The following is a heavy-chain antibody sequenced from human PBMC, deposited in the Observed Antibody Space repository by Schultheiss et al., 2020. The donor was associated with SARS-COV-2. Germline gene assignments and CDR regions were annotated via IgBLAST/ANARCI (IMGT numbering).Heavy chain of an antibody. V-gene: IGHV3-9*01. D-gene: IGHD1-26*01. J-gene: IGHJ4*02. CDR1: GFTFDDYA. Sequence: GGSLRLSCAASGFTFDDYAMHWVRQAPGKGLEWVSGISWNSGSIGYADSVKGRFTISRDNAKNSLYLQMNSLRAEDTAVYYCVRHIEWELHEGGIDYWGQGTLVTVSS. CDR2: ISWNSGSI. CDR3: VRHIEWELHEGGIDY.